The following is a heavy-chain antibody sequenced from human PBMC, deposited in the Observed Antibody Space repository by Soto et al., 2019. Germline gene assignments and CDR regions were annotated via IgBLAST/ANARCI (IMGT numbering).Heavy chain of an antibody. CDR1: GYTFTGYY. CDR2: INPNSGGT. CDR3: ARVGTGDYYDSSGYYPGDYYGMDV. D-gene: IGHD3-22*01. Sequence: ASVKVSCKASGYTFTGYYMHWVLQAPGQGLEWMGLINPNSGGTNYAQKFQGRVTMTRDTSISTAYMELSRLRSDDTAVYYCARVGTGDYYDSSGYYPGDYYGMDVWGQGTTVTAP. J-gene: IGHJ6*02. V-gene: IGHV1-2*02.